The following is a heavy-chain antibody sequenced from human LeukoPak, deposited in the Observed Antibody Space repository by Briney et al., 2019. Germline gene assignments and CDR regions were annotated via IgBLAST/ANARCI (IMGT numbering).Heavy chain of an antibody. CDR3: ARHPFATPFDR. CDR2: VFHTGDS. Sequence: SETLSLTCNVSGDSMVTYYWSWIRQPPGKGLEWIGYVFHTGDSNCNPSLKRRVTMSLDTSKNQLSLRLTSVTAADTAVYYCARHPFATPFDRWGRGTLVTVSS. D-gene: IGHD2-15*01. J-gene: IGHJ5*02. CDR1: GDSMVTYY. V-gene: IGHV4-59*08.